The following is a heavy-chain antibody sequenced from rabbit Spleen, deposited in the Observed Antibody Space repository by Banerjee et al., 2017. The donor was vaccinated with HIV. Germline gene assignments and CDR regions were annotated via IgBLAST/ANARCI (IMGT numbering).Heavy chain of an antibody. V-gene: IGHV1S47*01. CDR2: FDVVFGGT. CDR3: ARAIVPWLGLTRLDL. D-gene: IGHD4-1*01. CDR1: GFSFSDRDV. Sequence: QEQLVESGGGLVQPEGSLTLTCKASGFSFSDRDVMCWVRQAPGKGLEWIGYFDVVFGGTYYASWVNGQFTISSHNAQNTVDLKMTSLTAADTATYFCARAIVPWLGLTRLDLWGPGTLVTVS. J-gene: IGHJ3*01.